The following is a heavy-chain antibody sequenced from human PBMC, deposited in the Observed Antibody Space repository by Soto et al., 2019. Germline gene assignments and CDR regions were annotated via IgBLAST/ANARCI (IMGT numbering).Heavy chain of an antibody. J-gene: IGHJ5*02. Sequence: TLSLTCTVSGGSFSSGAYHWSWIRQYPGKGLEWIGSISYRGNTYYNPSLKSRLSMSVDTSKNQFSLNLTSVTAADTAVYFCARMSATGTRLFAPWGQGSQVTVSS. CDR1: GGSFSSGAYH. CDR2: ISYRGNT. CDR3: ARMSATGTRLFAP. V-gene: IGHV4-31*03. D-gene: IGHD6-13*01.